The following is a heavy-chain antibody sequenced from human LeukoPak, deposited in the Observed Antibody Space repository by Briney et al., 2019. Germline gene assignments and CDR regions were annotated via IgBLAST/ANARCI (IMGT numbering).Heavy chain of an antibody. CDR2: ISRNGLTT. V-gene: IGHV3-64*02. CDR3: ARAKYYDFWSGYPPSPSFDY. Sequence: GGSLRLSCAASGFIFSSYAIHWVRQAPGKGLEYVSAISRNGLTTYYADSVKGRFTISRDNSKNTVYLQMDSLRAEDMAVYYCARAKYYDFWSGYPPSPSFDYWGQGTLVTVSS. CDR1: GFIFSSYA. D-gene: IGHD3-3*01. J-gene: IGHJ4*02.